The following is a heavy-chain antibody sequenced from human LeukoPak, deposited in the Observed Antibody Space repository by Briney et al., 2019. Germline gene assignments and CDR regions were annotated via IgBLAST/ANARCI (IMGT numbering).Heavy chain of an antibody. CDR1: GGTFSSYA. Sequence: GASVKVSCKASGGTFSSYAISWVRQAPGQGLEWMGIINPSGGSTSYAQKFQGRVTMTRDMSTSTVYMELSSLRSEDTAVYYCAREPNSNYFDYWGQGTLVTVSS. V-gene: IGHV1-46*01. D-gene: IGHD4-11*01. CDR2: INPSGGST. CDR3: AREPNSNYFDY. J-gene: IGHJ4*02.